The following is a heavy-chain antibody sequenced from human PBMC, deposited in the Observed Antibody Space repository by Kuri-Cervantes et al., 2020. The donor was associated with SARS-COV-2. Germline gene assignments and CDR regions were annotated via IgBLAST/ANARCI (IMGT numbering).Heavy chain of an antibody. CDR1: GYSISSGYY. V-gene: IGHV4-38-2*01. CDR3: ARTQVGELVVGDY. Sequence: SETLSLTCAVSGYSISSGYYWGWIRQPPGKGLGWIGGIYHSGGTYHNPSLKSRATISVDTSKNQFPLKLSSVTAADTSVYYCARTQVGELVVGDYWGQGTLVTVSS. CDR2: IYHSGGT. J-gene: IGHJ4*02. D-gene: IGHD3-10*01.